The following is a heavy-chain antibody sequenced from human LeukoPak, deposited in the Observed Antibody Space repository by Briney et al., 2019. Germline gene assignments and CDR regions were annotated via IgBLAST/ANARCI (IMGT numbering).Heavy chain of an antibody. CDR3: ARHASSGWYDY. D-gene: IGHD6-19*01. V-gene: IGHV4-30-4*01. J-gene: IGHJ4*02. Sequence: PSQTLSLTCTVSRGSISSGDYYWSWIRQPPGKGLEWIGYIYYIGSTYYNPSLKSRVTISVDTSENQFSLQLSSVTAADTAVYYCARHASSGWYDYWGQGTLVTVSS. CDR1: RGSISSGDYY. CDR2: IYYIGST.